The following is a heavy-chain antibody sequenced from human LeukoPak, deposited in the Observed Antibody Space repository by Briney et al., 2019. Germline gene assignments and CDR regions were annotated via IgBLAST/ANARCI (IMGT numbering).Heavy chain of an antibody. J-gene: IGHJ4*02. V-gene: IGHV3-7*03. CDR3: ARDYYFDY. Sequence: PSETLSLTCAVYGGSFSGYYWSWVRQAPGKGLEWVANIKQDGSEKYYVDSVKGRFTISRDNAKNSLYLQMNSLRAEDTAVYYCARDYYFDYWGQGTLVTVSS. CDR1: GGSFSGYY. CDR2: IKQDGSEK.